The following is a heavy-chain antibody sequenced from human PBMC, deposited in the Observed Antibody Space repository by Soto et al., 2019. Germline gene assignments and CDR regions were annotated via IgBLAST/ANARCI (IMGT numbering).Heavy chain of an antibody. CDR1: GGSISRSRYD. CDR2: IYYSGST. D-gene: IGHD2-2*01. CDR3: ARHRGCGPAAILHWFDP. J-gene: IGHJ5*02. V-gene: IGHV4-39*01. Sequence: LETLSLPCTVSGGSISRSRYDWGWIRQPPGKGLEWIGSIYYSGSTYYNTSLKSRVTISVDTSKNHYSLKLSSAPAADTAVYYCARHRGCGPAAILHWFDPWGQ.